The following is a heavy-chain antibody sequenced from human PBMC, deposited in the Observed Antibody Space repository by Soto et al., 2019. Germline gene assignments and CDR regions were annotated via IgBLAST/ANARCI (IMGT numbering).Heavy chain of an antibody. J-gene: IGHJ6*03. V-gene: IGHV1-18*01. Sequence: QVQLVQSGAEVKKPGASVKVSCKASGYTFTSYGITWVRQAPGQGLEWMGWISAYNGNTNHAQKLQGRVTMTTDTSTSTAYMELRSLRSDDTAVYYCARDGQGPADYYYYYMDVWGKGTTVTVSS. CDR2: ISAYNGNT. CDR3: ARDGQGPADYYYYYMDV. CDR1: GYTFTSYG.